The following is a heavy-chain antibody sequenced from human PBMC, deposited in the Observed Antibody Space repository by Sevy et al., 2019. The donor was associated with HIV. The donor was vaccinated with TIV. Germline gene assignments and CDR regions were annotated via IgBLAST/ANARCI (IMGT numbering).Heavy chain of an antibody. J-gene: IGHJ4*02. V-gene: IGHV3-30-3*01. Sequence: GGFLRLSCAASGFTFSSYAMHWVRQAPGKGLEWVAVISYDGSNKYYADSVKGRFTISRDNSKNTLYLQMNSLRAEDTAVYYCARGGGDWSVDYWGQGTLVTVSS. CDR1: GFTFSSYA. D-gene: IGHD2-21*02. CDR3: ARGGGDWSVDY. CDR2: ISYDGSNK.